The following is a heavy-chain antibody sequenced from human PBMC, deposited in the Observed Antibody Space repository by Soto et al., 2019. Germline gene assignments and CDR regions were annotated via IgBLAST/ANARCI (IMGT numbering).Heavy chain of an antibody. CDR3: ARGQRFSDWFDP. CDR1: GGTISGYY. Sequence: QVHLQESGPGLVKPSETLSLTCSVSGGTISGYYWTWIRQPAGKGLAWIGRIYSSGNTKYNPSLQSRVTMSLDTSNTKFSLRLTSVTAADTAVYYCARGQRFSDWFDPWGQGTLVTVSS. D-gene: IGHD3-3*01. J-gene: IGHJ5*02. V-gene: IGHV4-4*07. CDR2: IYSSGNT.